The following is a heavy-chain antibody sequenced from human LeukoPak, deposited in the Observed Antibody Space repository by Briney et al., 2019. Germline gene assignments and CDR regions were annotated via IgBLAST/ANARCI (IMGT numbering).Heavy chain of an antibody. V-gene: IGHV4-4*07. CDR3: ARGNYYDSSGYRSYYYYGMDV. D-gene: IGHD3-22*01. J-gene: IGHJ6*02. CDR2: ISTSGST. CDR1: GGSISSYY. Sequence: PSETLSLTCTVSGGSISSYYWSWIRQPAGKGLEWIGRISTSGSTNYNPSLKSRVTMSVDTSKNQFSLKLSSVTAADTAVYYCARGNYYDSSGYRSYYYYGMDVWGQGTTVTVSS.